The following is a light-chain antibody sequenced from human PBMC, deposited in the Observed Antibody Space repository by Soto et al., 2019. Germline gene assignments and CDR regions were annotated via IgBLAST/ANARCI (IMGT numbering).Light chain of an antibody. CDR2: EVS. J-gene: IGLJ1*01. Sequence: QSTLTQPASVSGSPGQSITISCTGTSSDVGGYNYVSWYQQHPGKAPKLMIYEVSNRPSGVSNRFSGSKSGNTASLTISGLQAEDEADYFCNSYGRTSTRDVFGTGTKLTVL. CDR1: SSDVGGYNY. V-gene: IGLV2-14*01. CDR3: NSYGRTSTRDV.